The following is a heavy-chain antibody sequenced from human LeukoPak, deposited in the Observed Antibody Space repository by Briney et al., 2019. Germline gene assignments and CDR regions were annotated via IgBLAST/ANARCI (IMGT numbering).Heavy chain of an antibody. V-gene: IGHV4-4*07. D-gene: IGHD3-9*01. CDR3: ATQYYDILTGFHAFDY. Sequence: SETLSLTCTVSGGSISSYYWSWIRQPAGKGLEWIGRIYTSGSTNYNPSLKSRVTMSVDPSKNQFSLKLSSVTAADTAVYYCATQYYDILTGFHAFDYWGQGTLVTVSS. J-gene: IGHJ4*02. CDR1: GGSISSYY. CDR2: IYTSGST.